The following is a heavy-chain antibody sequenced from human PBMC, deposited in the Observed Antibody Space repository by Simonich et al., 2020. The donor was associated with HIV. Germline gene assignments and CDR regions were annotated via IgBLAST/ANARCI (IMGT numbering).Heavy chain of an antibody. Sequence: EVQLVESGGGLVKPGGSLRLSCAASGFTFSSNSMNWVRQAPGKGLEWVSSISSSSSYIYYAYSVKGRFTISRDNAKTSLYLQMNSLRAEDTAVYYCARDGRKGSSTSCSDYWGQGTLVTVSS. CDR2: ISSSSSYI. CDR3: ARDGRKGSSTSCSDY. J-gene: IGHJ4*02. CDR1: GFTFSSNS. V-gene: IGHV3-21*01. D-gene: IGHD2-2*01.